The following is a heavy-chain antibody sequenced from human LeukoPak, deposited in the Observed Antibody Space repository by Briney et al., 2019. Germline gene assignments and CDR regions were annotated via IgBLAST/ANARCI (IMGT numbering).Heavy chain of an antibody. CDR1: GFTFGNYW. D-gene: IGHD2/OR15-2a*01. Sequence: GGSLRLSCAASGFTFGNYWMHWVRQAPGKGPVWVSRINSDGSSTSYADSVQGRSTISRGNAKNTLFLQMNSLRVEDTAVYYCASTNRLDYWGQGTLVTVSS. V-gene: IGHV3-74*01. CDR2: INSDGSST. CDR3: ASTNRLDY. J-gene: IGHJ4*02.